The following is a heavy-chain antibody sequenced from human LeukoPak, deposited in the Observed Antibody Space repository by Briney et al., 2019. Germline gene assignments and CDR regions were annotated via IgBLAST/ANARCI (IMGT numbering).Heavy chain of an antibody. D-gene: IGHD6-13*01. CDR3: ARGYSSSWLGYFDY. CDR2: VSSDGSIK. V-gene: IGHV3-30*03. Sequence: GGSLRLSCAASGFTFSSYGIHWVRQAPGKGLEWVAVVSSDGSIKHYADSVKGRFTISRDTSKNTVYLQMNSLGAEDTAFYYCARGYSSSWLGYFDYWGQGTLVTVSS. J-gene: IGHJ4*02. CDR1: GFTFSSYG.